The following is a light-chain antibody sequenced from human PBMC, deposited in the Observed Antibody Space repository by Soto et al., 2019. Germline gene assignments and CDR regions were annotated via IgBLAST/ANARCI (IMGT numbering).Light chain of an antibody. J-gene: IGKJ2*01. V-gene: IGKV3-20*01. CDR3: HQYGASHT. CDR2: GAS. Sequence: EIVLTQSPGTLSLSPGERATLSCRASQSVSNSYLAWYQHKPGQSPRLLIYGASKRATGIPDRFSGSGSGTDFTLTIGRLQPEDFALDLCHQYGASHTVGQGTKLEIK. CDR1: QSVSNSY.